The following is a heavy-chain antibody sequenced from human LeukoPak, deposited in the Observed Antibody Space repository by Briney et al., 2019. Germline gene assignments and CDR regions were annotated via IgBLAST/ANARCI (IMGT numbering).Heavy chain of an antibody. D-gene: IGHD3-22*01. Sequence: GGSLRLSCAASGFTFSSYEMNWVRQAPGKGLEWVSYISSSGNIIKYADSVKGRFTISRDNTKNSLFLQMNSLRAEDTAVYYCARDRYDRSGYYDYWGQGTLVTVSS. CDR3: ARDRYDRSGYYDY. V-gene: IGHV3-48*03. J-gene: IGHJ4*02. CDR2: ISSSGNII. CDR1: GFTFSSYE.